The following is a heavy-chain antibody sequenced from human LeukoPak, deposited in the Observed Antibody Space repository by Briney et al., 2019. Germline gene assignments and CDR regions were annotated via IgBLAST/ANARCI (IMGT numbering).Heavy chain of an antibody. CDR1: GLTFSDVW. CDR2: ISGSGGTA. D-gene: IGHD3-22*01. V-gene: IGHV3-23*01. J-gene: IGHJ4*02. Sequence: GGSLRLSCAASGLTFSDVWMSWVRQTPGKGLEWVSAISGSGGTAYYADSVKGRFTISRDNSKNTLYLQMNSLRAEDTAVYYCAKKGYYDGSGYYMYYFDHWGQGTLVTVSS. CDR3: AKKGYYDGSGYYMYYFDH.